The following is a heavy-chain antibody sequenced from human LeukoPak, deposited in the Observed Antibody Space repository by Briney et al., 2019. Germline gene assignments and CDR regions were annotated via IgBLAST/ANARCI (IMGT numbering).Heavy chain of an antibody. CDR3: ASDSGSYAHY. D-gene: IGHD3-10*01. CDR1: GFTFSNYA. V-gene: IGHV3-48*04. CDR2: ISSSGSTI. J-gene: IGHJ4*02. Sequence: PGGSLRLSCAASGFTFSNYAMTWVRQAPGKGLEWVSYISSSGSTIYYADSVKGRFTISRDNAKNSLYLQMNSLRAEDTAVYYCASDSGSYAHYWGQGTLITVSS.